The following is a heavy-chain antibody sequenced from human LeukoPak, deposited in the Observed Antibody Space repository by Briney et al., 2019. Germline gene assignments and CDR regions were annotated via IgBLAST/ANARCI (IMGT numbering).Heavy chain of an antibody. CDR3: ARALPMFRGLTSWDY. D-gene: IGHD3-10*01. Sequence: ASVKVSCKASGYTFTHYYIHWVRQAPGQGLEWMGWINPNSGGTNYAQKFQGRVTMTRGTSISTAYMELSSLRSDDTAVYYCARALPMFRGLTSWDYWGQGTLVIVSS. CDR2: INPNSGGT. V-gene: IGHV1-2*02. J-gene: IGHJ4*02. CDR1: GYTFTHYY.